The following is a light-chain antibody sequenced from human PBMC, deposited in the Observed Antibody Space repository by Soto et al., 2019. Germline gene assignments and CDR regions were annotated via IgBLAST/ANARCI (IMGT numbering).Light chain of an antibody. CDR3: QQLKSYVT. Sequence: IQLTQSPSSLSASVGDRVTITCRASQGISNYLAWYQQKPGKTPRLLIYGATTLQSGVPSRFSGSGSGTDFALTISSLQPEDFATYYCQQLKSYVTFGRGTRLEIK. J-gene: IGKJ5*01. CDR1: QGISNY. CDR2: GAT. V-gene: IGKV1-9*01.